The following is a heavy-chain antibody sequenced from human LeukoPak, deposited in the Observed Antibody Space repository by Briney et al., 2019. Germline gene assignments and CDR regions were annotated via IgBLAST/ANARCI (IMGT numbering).Heavy chain of an antibody. J-gene: IGHJ6*03. CDR2: ISPLGATT. D-gene: IGHD3-3*01. Sequence: ASVKVSCKASGYTFTRYYLYWVRQAPGQGLEWMGMISPLGATTIYAQKFQGRVTMTRDMSTSTVYMELSSLRSEDTAVYYCARDRGDFWSGPSHYYYYYYMDVWGKGTTVTVSS. CDR3: ARDRGDFWSGPSHYYYYYYMDV. V-gene: IGHV1-46*01. CDR1: GYTFTRYY.